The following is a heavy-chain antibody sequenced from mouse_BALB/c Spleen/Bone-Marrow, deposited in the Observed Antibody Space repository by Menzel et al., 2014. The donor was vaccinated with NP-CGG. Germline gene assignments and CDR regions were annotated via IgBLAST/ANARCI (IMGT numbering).Heavy chain of an antibody. D-gene: IGHD2-4*01. J-gene: IGHJ4*01. Sequence: DVKLVESGGGLVKPGGSLKLSCAASGFTFSSYAMSWVRQTPEKRLERVATISSGGSYTYYPDSVKGRFTISRDNAKNALYLQMSSLRSEDTAMYYCASSYYDYDGYAMDYWGQGTSVTVSS. CDR3: ASSYYDYDGYAMDY. CDR2: ISSGGSYT. V-gene: IGHV5-9-1*01. CDR1: GFTFSSYA.